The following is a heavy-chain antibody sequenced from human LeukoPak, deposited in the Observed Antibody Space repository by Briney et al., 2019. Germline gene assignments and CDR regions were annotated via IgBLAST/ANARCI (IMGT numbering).Heavy chain of an antibody. CDR2: ISSSSSVI. CDR3: AKNRKSSSSDFDY. Sequence: GGSLRLSCAASGFTFSIYSLNWVRQAPGKGLEWVSSISSSSSVISYADSVKGRFTISRDNAKNSLCLQMNSLRAEDTAVYYCAKNRKSSSSDFDYWGQGTLVTVSS. CDR1: GFTFSIYS. J-gene: IGHJ4*02. V-gene: IGHV3-21*06. D-gene: IGHD6-6*01.